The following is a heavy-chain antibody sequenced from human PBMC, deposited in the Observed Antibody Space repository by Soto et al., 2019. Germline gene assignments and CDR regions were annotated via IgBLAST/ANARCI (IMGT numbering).Heavy chain of an antibody. Sequence: PSETLSLTCAVYGGSFSGYYWSWIRQPPGKGLEWIGEINHSGSTNYNPSLKSRVTISVDTSKNQFSLKLSSVTAADTAVYYCARRGYCSSTSCLHKTYYYYYYGMDVWGQGTTVTVSS. J-gene: IGHJ6*02. D-gene: IGHD2-2*01. V-gene: IGHV4-34*01. CDR1: GGSFSGYY. CDR2: INHSGST. CDR3: ARRGYCSSTSCLHKTYYYYYYGMDV.